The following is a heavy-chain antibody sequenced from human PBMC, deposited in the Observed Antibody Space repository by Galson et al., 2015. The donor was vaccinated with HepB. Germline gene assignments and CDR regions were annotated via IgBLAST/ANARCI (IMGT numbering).Heavy chain of an antibody. Sequence: SLRLSCAASGFTFSPYDMNWVRQAPGKGLEWISFISSSSRNIYYADSVKGRFTISRDNAKNSLYLQMNSLRAEDTAVYYCARRIDSWGQGTLVTVSS. CDR3: ARRIDS. J-gene: IGHJ4*02. CDR1: GFTFSPYD. CDR2: ISSSSRNI. V-gene: IGHV3-48*01.